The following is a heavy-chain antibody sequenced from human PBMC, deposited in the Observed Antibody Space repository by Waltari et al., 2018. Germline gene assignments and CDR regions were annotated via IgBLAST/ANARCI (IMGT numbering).Heavy chain of an antibody. CDR1: GGSISSGGYY. D-gene: IGHD3-10*01. Sequence: QVQLQESGPGLVKPSQTLSLTCTVPGGSISSGGYYWSWIRQHPGKGLEWIGYIYYSWSTYYNPSLKSLVTISVATSKNQFSLKLSSVTAADTAVYYCARDDSGMVRGARDWGQGTLVTVSS. CDR3: ARDDSGMVRGARD. J-gene: IGHJ4*02. CDR2: IYYSWST. V-gene: IGHV4-31*01.